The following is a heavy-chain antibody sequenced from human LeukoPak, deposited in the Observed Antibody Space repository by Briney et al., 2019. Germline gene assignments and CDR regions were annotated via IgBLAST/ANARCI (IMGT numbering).Heavy chain of an antibody. V-gene: IGHV3-21*01. CDR2: ISSSSSYI. D-gene: IGHD2-21*02. Sequence: GGSLRLSCAASGFTFSSYSMSWVRQAPGKGLEWVSSISSSSSYIYYADSVKGRFTISRDNSKNTLYLQMNSLRAEDTAVYYCARDEAYCGGDCYSGAFDIWGQGTMVTVSS. CDR1: GFTFSSYS. CDR3: ARDEAYCGGDCYSGAFDI. J-gene: IGHJ3*02.